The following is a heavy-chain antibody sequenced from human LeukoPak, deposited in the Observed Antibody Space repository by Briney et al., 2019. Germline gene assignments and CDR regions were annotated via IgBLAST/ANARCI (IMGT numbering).Heavy chain of an antibody. D-gene: IGHD3-10*01. CDR3: AAGRQVLYYYYYGMDV. V-gene: IGHV1-58*02. CDR2: IVVGSGNT. J-gene: IGHJ6*02. CDR1: GFTFTSSA. Sequence: ASVKVSCKASGFTFTSSAMQWVRQARGQRLEWIGWIVVGSGNTNYAQKFQERVTITRDMSTSTAYMELSSLRSEDTAVYYCAAGRQVLYYYYYGMDVWRQGTTVTVSS.